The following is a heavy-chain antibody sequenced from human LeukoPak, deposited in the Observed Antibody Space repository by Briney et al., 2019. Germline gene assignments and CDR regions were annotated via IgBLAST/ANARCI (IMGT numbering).Heavy chain of an antibody. CDR3: ARDRKGHRSDY. J-gene: IGHJ4*02. Sequence: GASVNVSCNASGYTFTGYYMHWERQAPGQGLEWMGWFNPNRGGTTYAQKCQVRVTMARDTSISTVYMELSRLRSDDTAVYSCARDRKGHRSDYWGQGTLVTVSS. CDR1: GYTFTGYY. V-gene: IGHV1-2*02. CDR2: FNPNRGGT.